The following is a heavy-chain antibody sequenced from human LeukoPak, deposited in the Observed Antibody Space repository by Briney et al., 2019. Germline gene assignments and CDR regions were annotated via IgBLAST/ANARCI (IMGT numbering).Heavy chain of an antibody. V-gene: IGHV4-61*02. CDR2: ICTSGST. CDR3: ARDRLAAGTDWFDP. CDR1: GGSISSGSYY. J-gene: IGHJ5*02. Sequence: PSETLSLTCTVSGGSISSGSYYWSWIRQPAGKGLEWIGRICTSGSTNYNPSLKSRVTISVDTSKNQFSLKLSSVTAADTAVYYCARDRLAAGTDWFDPWGQGTLVTVSS. D-gene: IGHD6-13*01.